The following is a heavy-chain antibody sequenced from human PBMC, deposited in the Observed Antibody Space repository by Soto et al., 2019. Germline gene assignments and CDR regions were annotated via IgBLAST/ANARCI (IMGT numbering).Heavy chain of an antibody. CDR1: GFTFSSYS. CDR3: ARGLWFGESPTGY. J-gene: IGHJ4*02. Sequence: EVQLVESGGGLVKPGGSLRLSGAASGFTFSSYSMNWVRQAPGKGLEWVSSISSSSSYIYYADSVKGRFTISRDNAKNSLYLQMTSLRAEATAVYYCARGLWFGESPTGYWGQGTLVTVSS. CDR2: ISSSSSYI. D-gene: IGHD3-10*01. V-gene: IGHV3-21*01.